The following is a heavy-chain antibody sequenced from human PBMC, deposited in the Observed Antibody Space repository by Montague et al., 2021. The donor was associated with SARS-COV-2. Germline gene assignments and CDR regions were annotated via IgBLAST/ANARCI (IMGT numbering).Heavy chain of an antibody. D-gene: IGHD3-22*01. CDR3: ARGGFRDSSGWENDAFDI. CDR2: IGTAGDT. Sequence: LRLSCAASGFTFSSYDMHWVRQATGKGLEWVSAIGTAGDTYYPGSVKGRFTISRENAKNSLYLQMNSLRAGDTAVYYCARGGFRDSSGWENDAFDIWGQGTMVTVSS. J-gene: IGHJ3*02. V-gene: IGHV3-13*01. CDR1: GFTFSSYD.